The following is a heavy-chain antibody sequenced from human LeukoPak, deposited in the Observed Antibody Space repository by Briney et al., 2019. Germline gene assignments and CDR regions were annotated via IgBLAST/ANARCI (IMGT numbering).Heavy chain of an antibody. V-gene: IGHV4-39*07. CDR1: DGSLSSSFYY. CDR2: IYYPGNS. Sequence: SETLSLTCTVSDGSLSSSFYYWAWIRQPPGRGLEWIGSIYYPGNSYYNPSLGNRVSISLDTSKRRFSPRLNSVTAADTAVYYCARAYDFYYYMDVWGTGTTVTVSS. J-gene: IGHJ6*03. CDR3: ARAYDFYYYMDV.